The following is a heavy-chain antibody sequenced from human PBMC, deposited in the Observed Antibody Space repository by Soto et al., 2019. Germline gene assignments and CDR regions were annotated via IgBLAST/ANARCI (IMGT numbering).Heavy chain of an antibody. D-gene: IGHD3-10*01. Sequence: SETLSLTCTVSGGSISSYYWSWIRQPPGKGLEWIGYIYYSGSTNYNPSLKSRVTISVDTSKNQLSLKLSSVTAADTAVYYCARKGPYYGSGSYWPYYFDYWGQGTLVTVS. V-gene: IGHV4-59*01. CDR3: ARKGPYYGSGSYWPYYFDY. CDR1: GGSISSYY. J-gene: IGHJ4*02. CDR2: IYYSGST.